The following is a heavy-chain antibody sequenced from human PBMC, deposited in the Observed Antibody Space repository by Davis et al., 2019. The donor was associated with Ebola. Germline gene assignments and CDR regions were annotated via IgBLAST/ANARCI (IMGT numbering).Heavy chain of an antibody. CDR1: GFTFSSYA. CDR2: IKQDGSEK. J-gene: IGHJ5*02. CDR3: AKFSSSWYDGRLAP. V-gene: IGHV3-7*03. Sequence: GESLKISCAASGFTFSSYAMHWVRQAPGKGLEWVANIKQDGSEKYYVDSVKGRFTISRDNSKNTLYLQMNSLRAEDTAVYYCAKFSSSWYDGRLAPWGQGTLVTVSS. D-gene: IGHD6-13*01.